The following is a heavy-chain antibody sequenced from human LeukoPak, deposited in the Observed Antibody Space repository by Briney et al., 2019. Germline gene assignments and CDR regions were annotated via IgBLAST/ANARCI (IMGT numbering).Heavy chain of an antibody. CDR2: IYYSGST. J-gene: IGHJ3*02. V-gene: IGHV4-31*03. D-gene: IGHD3-16*01. CDR1: GGSISSGGYY. Sequence: SETLSLTCTVSGGSISSGGYYWRWIRQHPGKGLEWIGYIYYSGSTYYNPSLKSRVTISEDTSKNQFSLKLSSVTAADTAVYYCARVPRAITYVSDAFDIWGQGTMVTVSS. CDR3: ARVPRAITYVSDAFDI.